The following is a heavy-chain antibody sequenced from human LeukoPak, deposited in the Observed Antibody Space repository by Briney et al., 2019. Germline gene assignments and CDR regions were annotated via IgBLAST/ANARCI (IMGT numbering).Heavy chain of an antibody. CDR3: ATRRPAAAQSSYYFDS. Sequence: SETLSLTYTVSGHSISIYYWSWIRQPPGKGLEWIGYIFYSGSTNYNPSLTSRATISVDTSKSHFSLKLSSVTAADTAVYYCATRRPAAAQSSYYFDSWGQGDLVTVSS. CDR1: GHSISIYY. D-gene: IGHD6-13*01. V-gene: IGHV4-59*01. CDR2: IFYSGST. J-gene: IGHJ4*02.